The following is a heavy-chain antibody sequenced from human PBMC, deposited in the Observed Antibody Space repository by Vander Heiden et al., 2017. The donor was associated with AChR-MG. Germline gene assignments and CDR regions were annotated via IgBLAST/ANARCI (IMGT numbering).Heavy chain of an antibody. CDR1: GFTFSSYA. J-gene: IGHJ6*02. Sequence: EVQLVESGGGLVQPGGSLRLSCSASGFTFSSYAMHGVRQAPGKGLEYVSAISSNGGSTYYADSVKGRFTISRDNSKNTLYLQMSSLRAEDTAVYYCAELGYSSGWYLDDYYYGMDVWCQGTTVTVSS. V-gene: IGHV3-64D*06. D-gene: IGHD6-19*01. CDR2: ISSNGGST. CDR3: AELGYSSGWYLDDYYYGMDV.